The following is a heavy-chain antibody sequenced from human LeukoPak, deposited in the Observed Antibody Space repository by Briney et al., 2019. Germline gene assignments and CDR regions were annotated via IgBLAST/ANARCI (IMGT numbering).Heavy chain of an antibody. CDR3: ARVRSAAATNAFDY. CDR1: GGPISGHY. V-gene: IGHV4-59*11. D-gene: IGHD6-13*01. CDR2: IFYSGRP. J-gene: IGHJ4*02. Sequence: SETLSLTCTVSGGPISGHYWSWIRQPPGRGLEWIGYIFYSGRPNYNPSLKSRVTMSVDTSKNQFSLQLSSVTAADTAVYYCARVRSAAATNAFDYCGQGTLVTVSS.